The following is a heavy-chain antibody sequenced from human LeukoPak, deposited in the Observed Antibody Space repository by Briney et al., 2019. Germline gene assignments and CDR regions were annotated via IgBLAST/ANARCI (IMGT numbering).Heavy chain of an antibody. CDR3: AKDGGVDPTMASLDYFDL. CDR2: INPNSGGT. J-gene: IGHJ4*02. D-gene: IGHD5-18*01. V-gene: IGHV1-2*02. Sequence: ASVKVSCKASGYTFTGYYMLWVRQAPGQGLEWMGWINPNSGGTNYAQKFQGRVTMTSDTSTSTVYMELGSLRSEDTAVYYCAKDGGVDPTMASLDYFDLWGQGTLVTVSS. CDR1: GYTFTGYY.